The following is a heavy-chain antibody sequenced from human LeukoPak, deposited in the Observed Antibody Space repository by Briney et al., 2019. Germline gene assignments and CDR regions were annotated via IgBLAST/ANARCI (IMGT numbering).Heavy chain of an antibody. CDR1: GYTFTGYY. CDR2: INPNSGGT. Sequence: GASVKVSCKASGYTFTGYYMHLVRQAPGQGLEWMGWINPNSGGTNYAQKFQGRVTMTRDTSISTAYMELSRLRSDDTAVYYCARGNYDILTGYYIFDYWGQGTLVTVSS. CDR3: ARGNYDILTGYYIFDY. J-gene: IGHJ4*02. V-gene: IGHV1-2*02. D-gene: IGHD3-9*01.